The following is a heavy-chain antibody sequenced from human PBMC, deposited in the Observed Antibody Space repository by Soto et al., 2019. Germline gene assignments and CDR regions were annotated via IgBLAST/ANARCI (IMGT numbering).Heavy chain of an antibody. D-gene: IGHD1-7*01. J-gene: IGHJ6*03. Sequence: QVQLQESGPGLVKPSGTLSLTCAVSSGSISSSIWWSWVRQPPGKGLEWIGEIYHSGSTNYNPSLKSRVTISVDKSTNQFSLKLSSVTAADTAVYYCARLNWNYDYYYYYMDVWGKGTTVTVSS. V-gene: IGHV4-4*02. CDR2: IYHSGST. CDR1: SGSISSSIW. CDR3: ARLNWNYDYYYYYMDV.